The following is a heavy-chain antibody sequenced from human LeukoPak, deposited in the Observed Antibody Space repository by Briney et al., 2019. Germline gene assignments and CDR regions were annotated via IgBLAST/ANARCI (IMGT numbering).Heavy chain of an antibody. CDR2: ISYDGSNK. CDR1: GFTFSSYG. Sequence: GGSLRLSCAASGFTFSSYGMHWVRQAPGKGLEWVAVISYDGSNKYYADSVKGRFTISRDNSKNTLYLQMNSLRAEDTAVYYCAKGQQWLVPPLDYWGQGTLVTVSS. V-gene: IGHV3-30*18. CDR3: AKGQQWLVPPLDY. J-gene: IGHJ4*02. D-gene: IGHD6-19*01.